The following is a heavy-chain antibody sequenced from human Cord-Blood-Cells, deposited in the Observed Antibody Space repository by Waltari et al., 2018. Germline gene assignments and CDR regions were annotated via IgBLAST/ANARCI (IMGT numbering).Heavy chain of an antibody. V-gene: IGHV4-34*01. CDR1: GGSFSGYS. Sequence: QVQLQQWGAGLLKPSATLSLTCAVYGGSFSGYSWSWIRQPPGKGLEWIGEINHSGSTNYNPSLKSRVTISVDTSKNQFSLKLSSVTAADTAVYYCARGGRGYSGYSYYFDYWGQGTLVTVSS. J-gene: IGHJ4*02. CDR3: ARGGRGYSGYSYYFDY. CDR2: INHSGST. D-gene: IGHD5-12*01.